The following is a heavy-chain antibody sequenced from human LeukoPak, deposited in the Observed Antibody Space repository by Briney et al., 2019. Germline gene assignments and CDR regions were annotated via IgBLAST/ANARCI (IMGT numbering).Heavy chain of an antibody. Sequence: GASVKVSCKASGGTFSSYAISWVRQAPGQGLEWMGRIIPILGIANYAQKFQGRVTITADKSTSTAYMELSSLRSEDTAVYYCARGPCSSTSCYLLLFDYYGMDVWGQGTTVTVSS. CDR2: IIPILGIA. V-gene: IGHV1-69*04. D-gene: IGHD2-2*01. CDR1: GGTFSSYA. J-gene: IGHJ6*02. CDR3: ARGPCSSTSCYLLLFDYYGMDV.